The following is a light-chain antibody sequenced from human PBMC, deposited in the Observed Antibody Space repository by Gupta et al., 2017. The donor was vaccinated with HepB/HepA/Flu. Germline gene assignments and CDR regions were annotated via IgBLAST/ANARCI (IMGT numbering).Light chain of an antibody. CDR1: QSVSIH. J-gene: IGKJ4*01. V-gene: IGKV3-15*01. Sequence: VMTHSLVTLCVSPEESATLSCRGSQSVSIHLAWYQQKPGQAPRLLIYSASIRATDIPARFSGSGSGTEFTLTISNLQSEDFAVYYCQHYNSWPLTFGGGTKVEI. CDR3: QHYNSWPLT. CDR2: SAS.